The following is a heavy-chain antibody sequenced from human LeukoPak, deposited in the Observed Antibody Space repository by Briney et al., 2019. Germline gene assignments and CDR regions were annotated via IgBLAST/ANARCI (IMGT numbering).Heavy chain of an antibody. Sequence: ASVKVSCKASGGTFSSYAISWVRQAPGQGLEWMGGIIPIFGTANYAQKFQGRVTITADKSTSTAYMELSSLRSEDTAVYYCARRPHYRYCSSTSCPSWFDPWGQGTLVTVSS. CDR2: IIPIFGTA. D-gene: IGHD2-2*01. CDR1: GGTFSSYA. J-gene: IGHJ5*02. V-gene: IGHV1-69*06. CDR3: ARRPHYRYCSSTSCPSWFDP.